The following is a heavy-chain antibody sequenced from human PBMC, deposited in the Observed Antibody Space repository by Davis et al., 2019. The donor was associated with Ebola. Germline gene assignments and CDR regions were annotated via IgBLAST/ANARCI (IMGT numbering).Heavy chain of an antibody. CDR3: ARAEVGHASPFDC. J-gene: IGHJ4*02. D-gene: IGHD3/OR15-3a*01. CDR2: MYYDGSA. CDR1: GASISTGGYY. Sequence: SETLSLTCDVSGASISTGGYYWGWIRQFPGKGLEWIGYMYYDGSAFHNPPLKSRATISLDKSNNQSSLKLRSVTAADTAVYYCARAEVGHASPFDCWGQGTLVTVSS. V-gene: IGHV4-31*11.